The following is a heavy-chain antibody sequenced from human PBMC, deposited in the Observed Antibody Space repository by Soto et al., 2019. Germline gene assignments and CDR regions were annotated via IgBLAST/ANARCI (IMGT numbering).Heavy chain of an antibody. CDR1: GYTFTSYA. CDR3: ARDLGTVTTFNY. CDR2: INAGNGNT. J-gene: IGHJ4*02. V-gene: IGHV1-3*01. Sequence: GASVKVSCKASGYTFTSYAMHWVRQAPGQRLEWMGWINAGNGNTKYSQKFQGRVTITRDTSASTAYMELSSLRSEDTAVYYCARDLGTVTTFNYWGQGTLVTVSS. D-gene: IGHD4-17*01.